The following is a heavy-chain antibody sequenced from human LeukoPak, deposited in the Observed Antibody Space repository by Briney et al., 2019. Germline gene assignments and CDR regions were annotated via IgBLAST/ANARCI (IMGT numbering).Heavy chain of an antibody. V-gene: IGHV3-30*02. CDR2: IRYDGSNK. CDR1: GFTFSSYG. J-gene: IGHJ4*02. Sequence: AGGSLRLSCAASGFTFSSYGMHWVRQAPGKGLEWVAFIRYDGSNKYYADPVKGRFTISRDNSKNTLYLQMNSLRAEDTAVYYCAKDYAYGDYYFDYWGQGTLVTVSS. CDR3: AKDYAYGDYYFDY. D-gene: IGHD4-17*01.